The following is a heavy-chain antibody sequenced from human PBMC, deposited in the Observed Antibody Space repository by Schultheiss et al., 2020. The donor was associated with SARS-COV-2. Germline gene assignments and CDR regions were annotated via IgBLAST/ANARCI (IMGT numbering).Heavy chain of an antibody. V-gene: IGHV3-23*01. CDR2: ISGSGGST. J-gene: IGHJ3*02. CDR3: ATISSGDHDAFDI. D-gene: IGHD6-6*01. Sequence: GGSLRLSCAASGFTFSSYWMHWVRQAPGKGLVWVSAISGSGGSTYYADSVKGRFTISRDYSKNSLYLQMHSLRAEDTAVYYCATISSGDHDAFDIWGQGTMVTVSS. CDR1: GFTFSSYW.